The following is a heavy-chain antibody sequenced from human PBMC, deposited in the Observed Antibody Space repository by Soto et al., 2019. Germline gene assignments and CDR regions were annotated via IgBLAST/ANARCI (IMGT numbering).Heavy chain of an antibody. J-gene: IGHJ4*01. CDR2: VFHPGIA. D-gene: IGHD1-26*01. CDR1: GLSVSSTNW. Sequence: SETLSLACAVSGLSVSSTNWWSWVRQTTGKELELIGEVFHPGIAKYNPTLESRVTMSMDESRNQLSLEIRSMTAVDTAVFYCSRGVYYGGFRLGFWGHGILVTVSS. CDR3: SRGVYYGGFRLGF. V-gene: IGHV4-4*02.